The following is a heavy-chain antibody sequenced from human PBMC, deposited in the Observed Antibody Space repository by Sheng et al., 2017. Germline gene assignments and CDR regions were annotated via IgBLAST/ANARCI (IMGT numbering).Heavy chain of an antibody. CDR1: GFTLSDYY. Sequence: PGGSLRLSCAASGFTLSDYYMDWVRQAPGKGLEWVGRSRNKVNSYTTEYAAAVKGRFTLSRDDANKSLYLQMNSLKTEDTAVYYCAKLGYSAGGVWYTENYWGQGTLVTVSS. CDR3: AKLGYSAGGVWYTENY. CDR2: SRNKVNSYTT. V-gene: IGHV3-72*01. D-gene: IGHD2-8*02. J-gene: IGHJ4*02.